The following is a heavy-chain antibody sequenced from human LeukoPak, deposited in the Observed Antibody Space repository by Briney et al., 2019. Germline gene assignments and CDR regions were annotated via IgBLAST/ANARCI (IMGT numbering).Heavy chain of an antibody. CDR3: AREYSSGYYFDY. V-gene: IGHV4-34*01. CDR2: INHSGST. Sequence: SETLSLTCAVYGGSFSGYYWSWIRQPPRKGLEWIGEINHSGSTNYNPSLKSRVTISVDTSKNQFSLKLSSVTAADTAVYYCAREYSSGYYFDYWGQGTLVTVSS. J-gene: IGHJ4*02. CDR1: GGSFSGYY. D-gene: IGHD6-25*01.